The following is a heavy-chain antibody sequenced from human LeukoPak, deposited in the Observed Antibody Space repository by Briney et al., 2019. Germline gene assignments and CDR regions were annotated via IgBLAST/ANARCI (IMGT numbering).Heavy chain of an antibody. D-gene: IGHD3-22*01. Sequence: ASGEVSFKASGYTCFNCSTNCVRHAPGSGLAWLWWIDTNTGNPTYAQGFTGRFVFSLDTSVSTTYLQISSLKAEDTAFYYCARGYDTTGYFSYWGQGTLVTVSS. J-gene: IGHJ4*02. V-gene: IGHV7-4-1*02. CDR1: GYTCFNCS. CDR3: ARGYDTTGYFSY. CDR2: IDTNTGNP.